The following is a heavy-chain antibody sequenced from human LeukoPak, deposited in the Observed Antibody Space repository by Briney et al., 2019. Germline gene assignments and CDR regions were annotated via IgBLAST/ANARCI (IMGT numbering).Heavy chain of an antibody. CDR2: IRQDGGEK. CDR1: GFTFSSYW. J-gene: IGHJ4*01. D-gene: IGHD6-13*01. V-gene: IGHV3-7*01. Sequence: GGSLRLSCAVSGFTFSSYWMNWLRQAPGKGLEWVACIRQDGGEKSYVDSVKGRFTISRDNTKNSLYLQINSLRAEDTAVYYCARDGTAAGLYFDLWGQGTLVTVSS. CDR3: ARDGTAAGLYFDL.